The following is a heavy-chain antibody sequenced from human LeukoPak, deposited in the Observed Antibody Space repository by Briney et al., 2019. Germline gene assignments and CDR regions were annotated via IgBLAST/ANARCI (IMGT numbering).Heavy chain of an antibody. Sequence: SETLSLTCTVSGGSISNYHWSWIRQPAGKGLEWIGQIHTSGSTNCNPPLKSRVTMSIDTPENQLSLTIRSVTAADTAVYYCARRDISSGWSFEYWGQGTLVTVSS. J-gene: IGHJ4*02. V-gene: IGHV4-4*07. CDR3: ARRDISSGWSFEY. CDR2: IHTSGST. CDR1: GGSISNYH. D-gene: IGHD6-19*01.